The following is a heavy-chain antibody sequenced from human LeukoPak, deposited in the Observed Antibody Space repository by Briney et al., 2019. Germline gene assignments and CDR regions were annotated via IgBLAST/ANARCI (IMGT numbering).Heavy chain of an antibody. CDR2: IYSGGST. D-gene: IGHD3-10*01. CDR1: GFTVSSNY. J-gene: IGHJ5*02. Sequence: GGSLRLSCAASGFTVSSNYMSWVRQAPGKGLEWVSVIYSGGSTYYADSVKGRFTISRHNSKNTLYLQMNSLRAEDTAVYYCARVWFGDQDNWFDPWGQGTLVTVSS. CDR3: ARVWFGDQDNWFDP. V-gene: IGHV3-53*04.